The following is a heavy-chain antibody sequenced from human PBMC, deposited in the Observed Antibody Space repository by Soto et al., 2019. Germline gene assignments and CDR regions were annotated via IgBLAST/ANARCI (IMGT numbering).Heavy chain of an antibody. CDR2: IWYDGSNK. D-gene: IGHD2-15*01. CDR3: ARGGWIAATPLDY. Sequence: SLSCAASEVTFSSYGMHWVGQETGKGLEWVAVIWYDGSNKYYADSVKGRFTISRDNSKNTLYLQMNSLRAEDTAVYYCARGGWIAATPLDYWGQGTLVSVSP. V-gene: IGHV3-33*01. CDR1: EVTFSSYG. J-gene: IGHJ4*02.